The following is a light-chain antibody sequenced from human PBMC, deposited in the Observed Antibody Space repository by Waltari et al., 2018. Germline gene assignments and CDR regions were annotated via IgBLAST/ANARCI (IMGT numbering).Light chain of an antibody. CDR2: RNN. CDR1: SSNIGSNY. J-gene: IGLJ2*01. V-gene: IGLV1-47*01. CDR3: ATWDDSLRGPV. Sequence: QSVLTQPPSASGTPGQRVTISCSGSSSNIGSNYVYWYQQLPGTAPKLLIYRNNQRPSGVPVRFSGSKSGTSASLAISGLRSEDEADYYCATWDDSLRGPVFGGGTKLTVL.